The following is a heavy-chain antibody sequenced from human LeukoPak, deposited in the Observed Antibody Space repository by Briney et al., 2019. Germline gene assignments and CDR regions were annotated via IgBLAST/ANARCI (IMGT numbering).Heavy chain of an antibody. J-gene: IGHJ3*01. CDR3: ARQFLVGSTFHAFDL. Sequence: PSETLSLTCSVSVVSMNGYYWSWLRQSAGNRLEWIGHVDSSGNTNYNPSLESRVTMSVDTSKKQFSLKLTSVAAADMAVYFCARQFLVGSTFHAFDLWGQGTRVTVSS. V-gene: IGHV4-4*07. D-gene: IGHD1-26*01. CDR2: VDSSGNT. CDR1: VVSMNGYY.